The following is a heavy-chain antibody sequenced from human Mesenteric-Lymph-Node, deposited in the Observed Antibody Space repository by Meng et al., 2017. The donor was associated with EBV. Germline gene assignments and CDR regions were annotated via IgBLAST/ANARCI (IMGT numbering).Heavy chain of an antibody. Sequence: VQLSESAQGLVKPAVTLSLNSTVSGGSVSSGSYYWSWIRQPPGKGLEWIGYIYYSGSTNYNPSLKSRVTISVDTSKNQFSLKLSSVTAADTAVYYCARATVKNWFDPWGQGTLVTVSS. D-gene: IGHD4-17*01. J-gene: IGHJ5*02. CDR1: GGSVSSGSYY. CDR2: IYYSGST. V-gene: IGHV4-61*01. CDR3: ARATVKNWFDP.